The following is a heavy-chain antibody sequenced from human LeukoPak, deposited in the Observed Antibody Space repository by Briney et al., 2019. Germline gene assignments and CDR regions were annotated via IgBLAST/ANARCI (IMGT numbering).Heavy chain of an antibody. CDR2: INPNSGGT. CDR3: ARAGVYYDSSGYYVP. V-gene: IGHV1-2*02. D-gene: IGHD3-22*01. J-gene: IGHJ5*02. Sequence: ASVKVSCKTSGYTFTGYYMHWVRQAPGQGLEWMGWINPNSGGTNYAQKFQGRVTMTRDTSISTAYMELSRLRSDDTAVYYCARAGVYYDSSGYYVPWGQGTLVTVSS. CDR1: GYTFTGYY.